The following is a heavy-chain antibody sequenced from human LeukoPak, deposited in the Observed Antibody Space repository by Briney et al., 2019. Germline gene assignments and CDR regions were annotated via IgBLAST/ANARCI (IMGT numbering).Heavy chain of an antibody. D-gene: IGHD6-13*01. J-gene: IGHJ6*02. Sequence: NASETLSLTCGVSGGSISSNNWWTWVRQPPGKGLEWIGEIYHSGSTNYNPSLKSRVTISVDKSKNQFSLKLSSVTAADTAVYYCARVGSRWYRDCYYGMDVWGQGTTVTVSS. CDR3: ARVGSRWYRDCYYGMDV. CDR1: GGSISSNNW. V-gene: IGHV4-4*02. CDR2: IYHSGST.